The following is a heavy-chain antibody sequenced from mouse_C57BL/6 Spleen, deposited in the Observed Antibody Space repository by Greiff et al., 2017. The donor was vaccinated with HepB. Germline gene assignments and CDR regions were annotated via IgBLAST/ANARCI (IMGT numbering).Heavy chain of an antibody. CDR3: ARLRLGQGGYFDY. J-gene: IGHJ2*01. V-gene: IGHV1-53*01. D-gene: IGHD3-3*01. Sequence: VQLQQPGTELVKPGASVKLSCKASGYTFTSYWMHWVKQRPGQGLEWIGNINPSNGGTNYNEKFKSKATLTVDKSSSTAYMQLSSLTSEDSAVYYCARLRLGQGGYFDYWGQGTTLTVSS. CDR1: GYTFTSYW. CDR2: INPSNGGT.